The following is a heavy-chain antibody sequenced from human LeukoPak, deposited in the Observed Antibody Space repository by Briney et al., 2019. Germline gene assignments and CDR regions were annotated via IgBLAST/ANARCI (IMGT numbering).Heavy chain of an antibody. CDR3: ARDGYSAHDGL. Sequence: SETLSLTCTVSGGSISSYDWSWIRQPAGKGLEWIGRIDTSGNTNYKPSLKSRVTISVDTSKNQFSLNLSSVTAADTAVYYCARDGYSAHDGLWGQGTLVTVSS. D-gene: IGHD5-12*01. J-gene: IGHJ4*02. CDR2: IDTSGNT. V-gene: IGHV4-4*07. CDR1: GGSISSYD.